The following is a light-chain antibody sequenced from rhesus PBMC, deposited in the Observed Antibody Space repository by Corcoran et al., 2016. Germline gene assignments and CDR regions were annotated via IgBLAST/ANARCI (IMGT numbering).Light chain of an antibody. CDR1: QGISSW. J-gene: IGKJ3*01. CDR3: QQYSSRPFT. CDR2: KAS. Sequence: DIQMTQSPSSLSASVGDTVTITCRASQGISSWLAWYQQNPGKAPKLLIYKASSLQSGVPSRFSGSGAGTDFTLTISSLQSEDFATYDCQQYSSRPFTFGPGTKLDIK. V-gene: IGKV1-22*01.